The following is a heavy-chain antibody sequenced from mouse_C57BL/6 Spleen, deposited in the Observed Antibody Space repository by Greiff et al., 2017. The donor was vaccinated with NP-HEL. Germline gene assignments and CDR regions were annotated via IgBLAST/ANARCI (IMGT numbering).Heavy chain of an antibody. J-gene: IGHJ3*01. CDR2: ISDGGSYT. V-gene: IGHV5-4*01. CDR1: GFTFSSYA. D-gene: IGHD4-1*01. Sequence: EVHLVESGGGLVKPGGSLKLSCAASGFTFSSYAMSWVRQTPEKRLEWVATISDGGSYTYYPDNVKGRFTISRDNAKNNLYLQMSHLKSEDTAMYYCARDHWDGAYWGQGTLVTVSA. CDR3: ARDHWDGAY.